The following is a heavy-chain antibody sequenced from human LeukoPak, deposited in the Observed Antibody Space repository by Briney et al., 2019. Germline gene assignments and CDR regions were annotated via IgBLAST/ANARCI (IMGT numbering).Heavy chain of an antibody. D-gene: IGHD3-22*01. CDR2: IYPGDSDV. Sequence: RGESLKISCKGSGYTFTSYWIGWVHQMPGKGLEWMGIIYPGDSDVRYRPSFQGQVTISVDKSINTAYLQWSSLKASDTAMYFCARGGIIVGSTSHFDSWGQGTLVTVSS. J-gene: IGHJ5*01. CDR1: GYTFTSYW. CDR3: ARGGIIVGSTSHFDS. V-gene: IGHV5-51*07.